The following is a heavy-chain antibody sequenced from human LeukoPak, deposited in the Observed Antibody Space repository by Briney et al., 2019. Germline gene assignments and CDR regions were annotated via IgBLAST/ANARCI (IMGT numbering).Heavy chain of an antibody. CDR2: VYYSGST. CDR3: ARGVYSSSWFNWFDP. V-gene: IGHV4-59*12. J-gene: IGHJ5*02. Sequence: SETLSLTCTVSGGSISSYYWHWIRQSPGKGLEWIGDVYYSGSTNYNPSLKSRVTISVDTSKNQFSLKLSSVTAADTAVYYCARGVYSSSWFNWFDPWGQGTLVTVSS. D-gene: IGHD6-13*01. CDR1: GGSISSYY.